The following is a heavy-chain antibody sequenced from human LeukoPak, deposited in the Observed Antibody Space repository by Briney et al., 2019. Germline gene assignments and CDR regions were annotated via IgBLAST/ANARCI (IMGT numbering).Heavy chain of an antibody. CDR1: GYTFTSSG. CDR2: FSAYNGYT. J-gene: IGHJ4*02. CDR3: ARARWLQLLGDY. Sequence: ALVKLSCKASGYTFTSSGFSWVRQAPGQGLEWMGWFSAYNGYTRYAQMLQDRVTMTTDSSTTTAYMELSSLRSDDTAVYYCARARWLQLLGDYWGQGTLVTVSS. D-gene: IGHD5-24*01. V-gene: IGHV1-18*01.